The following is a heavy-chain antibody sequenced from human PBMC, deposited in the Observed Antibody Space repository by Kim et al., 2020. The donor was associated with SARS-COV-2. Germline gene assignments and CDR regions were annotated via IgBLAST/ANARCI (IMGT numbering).Heavy chain of an antibody. CDR1: GYVFTSFW. D-gene: IGHD4-17*01. CDR2: IWPGAPTS. J-gene: IGHJ4*02. Sequence: GESLKISCKASGYVFTSFWIGWVRQTPEKGLEWLGMIWPGAPTSIHYSPSLQGQVTISADTSSDTAYLQWDSLQASDTAMYFCARHGETNDYSDYLLSPFGYWGQGTLLTVSS. CDR3: ARHGETNDYSDYLLSPFGY. V-gene: IGHV5-51*01.